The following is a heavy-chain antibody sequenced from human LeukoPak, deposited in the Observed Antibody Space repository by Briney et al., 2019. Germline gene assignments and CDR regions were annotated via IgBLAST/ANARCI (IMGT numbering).Heavy chain of an antibody. D-gene: IGHD4-23*01. V-gene: IGHV4-4*02. CDR1: GGSIRTTTW. Sequence: SETLSLTCSVSGGSIRTTTWWSWVRQPPGKGLEWIGDIFHYGTTNYNPSLKSRVTMSVDTSSNQFSLTLNSVTAADTAVYYCAGWGVDYGGNFEYSDYWGQGTLVTVSS. CDR3: AGWGVDYGGNFEYSDY. J-gene: IGHJ4*02. CDR2: IFHYGTT.